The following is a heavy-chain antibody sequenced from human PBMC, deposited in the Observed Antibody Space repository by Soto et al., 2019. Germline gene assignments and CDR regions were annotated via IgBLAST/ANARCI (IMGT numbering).Heavy chain of an antibody. CDR2: IKHTGDA. Sequence: QVHLQESGPGLVKPSETLSLTCAVSGDSIKTETWWSWLRQLPGTGLEWIGEIKHTGDANANPALRGRVSMSVDRTKNQGFRNLRSVSAADTAVYFCASECRPHWCESWGQGTLVTVSS. J-gene: IGHJ5*01. CDR3: ASECRPHWCES. V-gene: IGHV4-4*02. CDR1: GDSIKTETW.